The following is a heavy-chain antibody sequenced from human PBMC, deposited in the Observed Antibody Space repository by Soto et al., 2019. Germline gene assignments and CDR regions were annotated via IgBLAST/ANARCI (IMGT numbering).Heavy chain of an antibody. D-gene: IGHD2-15*01. CDR3: ARRGSR. V-gene: IGHV3-48*03. CDR1: GFTFSSSE. CDR2: IHPGGQTI. Sequence: GGSLRLSCAASGFTFSSSEMYWVRQAPGKGLEWISYIHPGGQTIFYAESVKGRFTISRDNAKHSVYLQMNSLRAEDAAVYYCARRGSRWGRGTKVTVSS. J-gene: IGHJ3*01.